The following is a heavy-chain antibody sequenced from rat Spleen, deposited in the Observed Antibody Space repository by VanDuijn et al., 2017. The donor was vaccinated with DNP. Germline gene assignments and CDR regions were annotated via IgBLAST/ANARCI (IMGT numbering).Heavy chain of an antibody. J-gene: IGHJ2*01. Sequence: EVQLVESGGGLVQPGRSMKLSCAASGFTFSNYDMAWVRQAPTKGLEWVASISYDGSSTYYRDSVKGRFTISRDNAKSTLYLQMDSLGSEDTATYYCTTTYSSYGYFDYWGQGVMVTVSS. CDR2: ISYDGSST. D-gene: IGHD1-8*01. CDR3: TTTYSSYGYFDY. CDR1: GFTFSNYD. V-gene: IGHV5-20*01.